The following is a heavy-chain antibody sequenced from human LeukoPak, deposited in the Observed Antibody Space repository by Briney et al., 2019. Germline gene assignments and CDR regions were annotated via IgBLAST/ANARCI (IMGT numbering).Heavy chain of an antibody. CDR1: GFTFSSYS. J-gene: IGHJ3*02. CDR3: AIGGARSGSYYGTSGAFDI. D-gene: IGHD3-10*01. V-gene: IGHV3-21*01. Sequence: GGSLRLSCAASGFTFSSYSMNWVRQAPGKGLEWVSSISSSSSYIYYADSVKGRFTISRDNAKNSLYLQMNSLRAEDTAVYYCAIGGARSGSYYGTSGAFDIWGQGTMVTVSS. CDR2: ISSSSSYI.